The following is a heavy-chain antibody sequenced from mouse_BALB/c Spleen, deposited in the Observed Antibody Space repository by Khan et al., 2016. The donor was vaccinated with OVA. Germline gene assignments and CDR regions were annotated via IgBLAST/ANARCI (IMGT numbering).Heavy chain of an antibody. Sequence: EVQLQESGPGLVKPSQSLSLTCTVTGYSITSGYVWNWIRQFPGNKLEWMGYIHYSGSTNYNPSLKSRISITQDTSKNQFFLSLISVTTEATATSYCARTARIKYWGQGTTLPVSS. CDR3: ARTARIKY. CDR1: GYSITSGYV. D-gene: IGHD1-2*01. J-gene: IGHJ2*01. CDR2: IHYSGST. V-gene: IGHV3-1*02.